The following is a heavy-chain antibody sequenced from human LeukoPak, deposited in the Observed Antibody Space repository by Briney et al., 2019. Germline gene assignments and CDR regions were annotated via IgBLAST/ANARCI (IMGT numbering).Heavy chain of an antibody. CDR1: GFTFSDYY. V-gene: IGHV3-23*01. Sequence: PGGSLRLSCAASGFTFSDYYMSWIRQAPGKGLEWVSAISGSGGSTYYADSVKGRFTISRDNSKNTLYLQMNSLRAEDTAVYYCAKANYDFWSGTDYYYYYMDVWGKGTTVTVSS. CDR3: AKANYDFWSGTDYYYYYMDV. D-gene: IGHD3-3*01. J-gene: IGHJ6*03. CDR2: ISGSGGST.